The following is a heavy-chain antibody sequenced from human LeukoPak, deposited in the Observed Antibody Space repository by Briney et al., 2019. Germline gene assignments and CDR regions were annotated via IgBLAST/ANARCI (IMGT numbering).Heavy chain of an antibody. CDR3: ARGHYGMDV. J-gene: IGHJ6*02. CDR1: GFTFSDSW. Sequence: PGGSLRLSCAASGFTFSDSWMTWVRQAPGKGLEWVANINQDESDKYYADSVEGRFTISRDNAKNSLYVQMNSLRVEDTAVYYCARGHYGMDVWGQGTTVTVSS. V-gene: IGHV3-7*01. CDR2: INQDESDK.